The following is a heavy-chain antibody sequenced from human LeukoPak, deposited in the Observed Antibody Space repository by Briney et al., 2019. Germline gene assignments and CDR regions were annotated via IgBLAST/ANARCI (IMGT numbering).Heavy chain of an antibody. Sequence: GGSLRLSCAASGFTFSSYSMNWVRQAPGKGLEWVSSISSSSSYIYYADSVKGRFTISRDHAKNSLYLQMNSLRAEDTAVYYCARDRGSSTGLDYWGQGTLVTVSS. CDR1: GFTFSSYS. CDR2: ISSSSSYI. J-gene: IGHJ4*02. D-gene: IGHD6-13*01. V-gene: IGHV3-21*01. CDR3: ARDRGSSTGLDY.